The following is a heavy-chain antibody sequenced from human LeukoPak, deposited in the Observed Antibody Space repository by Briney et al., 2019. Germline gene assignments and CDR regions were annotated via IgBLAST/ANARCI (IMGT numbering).Heavy chain of an antibody. V-gene: IGHV1-8*01. CDR1: GYTFTSYD. CDR3: ARGSRSNWFDP. CDR2: MNPNSGNT. D-gene: IGHD1-14*01. Sequence: ASVKVSCKASGYTFTSYDINWVRQATGQGLEWMGWMNPNSGNTGYAQKLQGRVTMTTDTSTSTAYMELRSLRSDDTAVYYCARGSRSNWFDPWGQGTLVTVSS. J-gene: IGHJ5*02.